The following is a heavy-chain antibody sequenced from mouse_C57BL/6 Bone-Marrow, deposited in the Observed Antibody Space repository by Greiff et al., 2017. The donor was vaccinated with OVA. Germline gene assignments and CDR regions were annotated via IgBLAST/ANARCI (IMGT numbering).Heavy chain of an antibody. CDR2: INPNNGGT. V-gene: IGHV1-18*01. Sequence: VEPGASVKIPCKASGYTFTDYNMDWVKQSHGKSLEWIGDINPNNGGTIYNQKFKGKATLTVDKSSSTAYMELRSLTSEDTAVYYCARFYYGSRRYAMDYWGQGTSVTVSS. CDR1: GYTFTDYN. J-gene: IGHJ4*01. D-gene: IGHD1-1*01. CDR3: ARFYYGSRRYAMDY.